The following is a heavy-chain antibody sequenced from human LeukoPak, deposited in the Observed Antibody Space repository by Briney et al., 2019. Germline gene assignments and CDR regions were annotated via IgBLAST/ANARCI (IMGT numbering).Heavy chain of an antibody. CDR3: ASTSNSALGLPYLDH. Sequence: GASVKVSCKASGYTFTVYYMHWVRQAPGQGLEWMGWINPNSGGTNYAQKFQGRVTMTRDTSISTAYMELSRLRSDDTAVYYCASTSNSALGLPYLDHWGQGSLVTVSS. CDR2: INPNSGGT. V-gene: IGHV1-2*02. CDR1: GYTFTVYY. J-gene: IGHJ4*02. D-gene: IGHD5-18*01.